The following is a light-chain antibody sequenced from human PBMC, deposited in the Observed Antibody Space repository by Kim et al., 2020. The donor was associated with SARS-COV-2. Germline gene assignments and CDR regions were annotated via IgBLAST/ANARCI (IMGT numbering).Light chain of an antibody. CDR2: GAS. CDR3: QQYGDSPPYT. CDR1: QSVSGSY. J-gene: IGKJ2*01. Sequence: EIVLTQSPGTLSLSPGERATLSCRASQSVSGSYLAWYQQKPGQAPRLLIYGASSRAPGIPDRFSGSGSGTDFTLTISRLEPEDFALYYCQQYGDSPPYTFGQGTKLEIK. V-gene: IGKV3-20*01.